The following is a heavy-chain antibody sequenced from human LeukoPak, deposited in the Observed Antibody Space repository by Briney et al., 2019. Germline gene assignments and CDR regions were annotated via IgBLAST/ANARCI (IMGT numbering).Heavy chain of an antibody. Sequence: GGPLRLSCAASGFTFRDSAMSWVRQAPGKGLEWVSLISFSGANTYYADSVKGRFTVSRDNSKDTLYLQMNSLRAEDTAIYYCAKDERPDAKWSIDYWGQGTLVTVSS. D-gene: IGHD1-14*01. CDR2: ISFSGANT. V-gene: IGHV3-23*01. CDR1: GFTFRDSA. CDR3: AKDERPDAKWSIDY. J-gene: IGHJ4*02.